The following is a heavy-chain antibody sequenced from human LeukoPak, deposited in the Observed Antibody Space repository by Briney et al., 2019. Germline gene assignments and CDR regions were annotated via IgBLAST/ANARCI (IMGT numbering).Heavy chain of an antibody. Sequence: GGSLRLSCAASGFTFSSYAMSWVRQAPGKGLEWVSAISGSGGSTYYADSVKGRFTISRDNSKNTLYLQMNSLRAEDTAVYYCAKATPKKVGATRGYFDYWGQGTLVTVSS. V-gene: IGHV3-23*01. CDR2: ISGSGGST. D-gene: IGHD1-26*01. J-gene: IGHJ4*02. CDR3: AKATPKKVGATRGYFDY. CDR1: GFTFSSYA.